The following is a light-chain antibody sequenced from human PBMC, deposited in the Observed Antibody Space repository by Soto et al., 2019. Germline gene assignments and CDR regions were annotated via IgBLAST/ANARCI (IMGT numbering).Light chain of an antibody. CDR1: QSVTNNY. CDR3: QQYGSSPPYT. J-gene: IGKJ2*01. CDR2: GSS. Sequence: EVVLTQSPGTLSLSPGERATLSCRASQSVTNNYFAWYQQKPGQAPRLLIFGSSDRATGTPDRFSGSGSGTDFTLNISRLEPEDSAVYYCQQYGSSPPYTFGQGTKLEIK. V-gene: IGKV3-20*01.